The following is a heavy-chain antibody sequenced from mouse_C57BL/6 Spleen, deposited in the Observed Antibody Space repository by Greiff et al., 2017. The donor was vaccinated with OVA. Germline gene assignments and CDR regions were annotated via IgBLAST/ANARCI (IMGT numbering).Heavy chain of an antibody. CDR2: ISSGSSTI. CDR1: GFTFSDYG. D-gene: IGHD1-1*01. V-gene: IGHV5-17*01. J-gene: IGHJ4*01. Sequence: EVKVVESGGGLVKPGGSLKLSCAASGFTFSDYGMHWVRQAPGKGLEWVAFISSGSSTIYYADTVKGRFTITRDNATNTLFLQLTRLRSEDTAMYYCARQFIDTVVAQAMDYWGQGTSVTVSS. CDR3: ARQFIDTVVAQAMDY.